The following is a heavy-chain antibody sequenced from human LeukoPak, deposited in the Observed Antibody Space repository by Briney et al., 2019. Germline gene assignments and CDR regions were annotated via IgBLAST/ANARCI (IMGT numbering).Heavy chain of an antibody. J-gene: IGHJ4*02. CDR2: SRNKANSYTT. CDR1: GFSLSDQN. CDR3: ARGPRGFDY. V-gene: IGHV3-72*01. Sequence: PGGSLRLSSAAFGFSLSDQNMDWVRQAPGKGLEWVARSRNKANSYTTEYAASVKGRFSISRDDSDNSLYLQMNSLKTEDTAVYFCARGPRGFDYWGQGTLVTVSS.